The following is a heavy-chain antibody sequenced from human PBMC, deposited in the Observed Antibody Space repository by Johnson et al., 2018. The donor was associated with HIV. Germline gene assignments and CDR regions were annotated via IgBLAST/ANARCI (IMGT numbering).Heavy chain of an antibody. CDR2: IRWAAAIT. D-gene: IGHD6-13*01. J-gene: IGHJ3*02. CDR1: GFTFDDYA. V-gene: IGHV3-43D*03. Sequence: VQLVESGGGLVQPGGSLRLSCVASGFTFDDYAMHWVRQVPGNGLELVSLIRWAAAITRYVDSVRGRFTISRDNSRNSLYLQMNSLRSEDTAVYYCARVNGITAIRAEWDAFDIWGQGTMVTVSS. CDR3: ARVNGITAIRAEWDAFDI.